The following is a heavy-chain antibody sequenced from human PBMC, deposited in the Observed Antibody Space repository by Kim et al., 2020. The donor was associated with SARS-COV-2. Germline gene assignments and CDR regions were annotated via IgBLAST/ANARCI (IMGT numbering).Heavy chain of an antibody. V-gene: IGHV4-31*03. CDR1: GDSMSSVNTY. D-gene: IGHD3-16*01. J-gene: IGHJ4*02. CDR2: VSYSGRT. Sequence: SETLSLTCTVSGDSMSSVNTYWSWIRQRTGKGLEWIGYVSYSGRTHYNPSLSSRISVSVDTSKSQFSLQLNSVTAADTALYYCVRDLRSSPYYFDYWGQG. CDR3: VRDLRSSPYYFDY.